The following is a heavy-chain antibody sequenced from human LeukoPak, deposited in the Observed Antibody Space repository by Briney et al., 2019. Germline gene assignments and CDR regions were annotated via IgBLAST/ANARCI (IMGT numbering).Heavy chain of an antibody. D-gene: IGHD2-21*02. CDR2: TYDSGST. V-gene: IGHV4-4*02. CDR3: ARIYCGGDCRGYYYHYYMDV. J-gene: IGHJ6*03. Sequence: SETLSLTCAVSGGSISSSNWWSWVRQPPGKGLEWIGETYDSGSTKYNPSLKSRVTISVDTSKNQFSLKLSSVTAADTAVYYCARIYCGGDCRGYYYHYYMDVWGKGTTVTISS. CDR1: GGSISSSNW.